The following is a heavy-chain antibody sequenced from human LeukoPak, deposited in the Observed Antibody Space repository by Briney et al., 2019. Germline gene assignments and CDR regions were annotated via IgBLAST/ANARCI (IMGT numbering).Heavy chain of an antibody. V-gene: IGHV1-18*01. Sequence: ASVKVSCKASGYTFSSNGISWLRQAPGQGLEWMGWISAYNGNTNYAQKLQGRVTMTTDTSTSTAYMELSSLRSEDTAVYYCASPEGSGSYYNPPVYWGQGTLVTVSS. CDR2: ISAYNGNT. CDR3: ASPEGSGSYYNPPVY. CDR1: GYTFSSNG. J-gene: IGHJ4*02. D-gene: IGHD3-10*01.